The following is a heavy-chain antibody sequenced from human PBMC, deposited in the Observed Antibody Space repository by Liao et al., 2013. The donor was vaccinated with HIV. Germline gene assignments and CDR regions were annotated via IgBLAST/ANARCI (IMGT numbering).Heavy chain of an antibody. CDR3: ARPNLALVPATLPYYFDL. V-gene: IGHV4-39*07. CDR1: GGSVNSSPYY. J-gene: IGHJ4*02. D-gene: IGHD2-2*01. CDR2: IYSSGTT. Sequence: QLHLQESGPGLVKPSETLSLTCTVSGGSVNSSPYYWGWIRQPPGKGLEWIGTIYSSGTTYYNPSLKSRVTISVDTSKNQFSLKLNSLTAADTAVYYCARPNLALVPATLPYYFDLWGQGTLVTVSS.